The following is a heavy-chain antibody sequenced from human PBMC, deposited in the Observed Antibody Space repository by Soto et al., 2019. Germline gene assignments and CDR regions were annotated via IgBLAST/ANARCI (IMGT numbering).Heavy chain of an antibody. J-gene: IGHJ6*02. V-gene: IGHV1-18*01. Sequence: QVQLVQSGDEVKKPGASVKVSCKASGYIFVNYGIAWVRQAPGQGLEWMGWISPYTGNTHSASKVQGRLTMTTDTSTGTAYMARGSLTAHDTAVYYCVMVDNYVPPTPPDVWGQGTTVTVSS. CDR3: VMVDNYVPPTPPDV. D-gene: IGHD3-16*01. CDR2: ISPYTGNT. CDR1: GYIFVNYG.